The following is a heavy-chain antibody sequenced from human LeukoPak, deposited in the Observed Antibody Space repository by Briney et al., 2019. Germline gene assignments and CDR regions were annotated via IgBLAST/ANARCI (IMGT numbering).Heavy chain of an antibody. J-gene: IGHJ5*02. Sequence: ASVKVSCKASGYTFTSYDINWVRQAGGQGLEWMGWMNSNSGNTGYAQKFQGRATMTRNTPITTANMKLSSLRSENTAVYYCAGQAKLIEAGPWWFNPWGRETWLTVSS. CDR2: MNSNSGNT. CDR3: AGQAKLIEAGPWWFNP. D-gene: IGHD5-12*01. V-gene: IGHV1-8*01. CDR1: GYTFTSYD.